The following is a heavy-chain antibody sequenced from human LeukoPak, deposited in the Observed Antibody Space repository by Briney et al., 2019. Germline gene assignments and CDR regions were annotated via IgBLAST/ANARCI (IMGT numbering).Heavy chain of an antibody. D-gene: IGHD6-6*01. Sequence: ASVKVSCKASGYTFTSYYMHWVRQAPGQGLEWMGIINPSGGSTSYAQKFQGRVTMTRDTSTSTVYMELSSLRSEDTAVYYCARGALGRYSSSNTFDYWGQGTLVTVSS. V-gene: IGHV1-46*01. CDR2: INPSGGST. CDR1: GYTFTSYY. CDR3: ARGALGRYSSSNTFDY. J-gene: IGHJ4*02.